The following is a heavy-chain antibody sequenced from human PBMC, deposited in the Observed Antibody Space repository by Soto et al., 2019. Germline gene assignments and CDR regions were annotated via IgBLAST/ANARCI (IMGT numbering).Heavy chain of an antibody. CDR2: ISSSGSTI. CDR1: GFTFSSYE. J-gene: IGHJ4*02. CDR3: ARIVPGSGYFDY. D-gene: IGHD3-22*01. V-gene: IGHV3-48*03. Sequence: ESGGGLVQPGGSLRLSCAASGFTFSSYEMNWVRQAPGKGLEWVSYISSSGSTIYYADSVKGRFTISRDNAKNSLYLQMNSLRAEDTAVYYCARIVPGSGYFDYWGQGTLVTVSS.